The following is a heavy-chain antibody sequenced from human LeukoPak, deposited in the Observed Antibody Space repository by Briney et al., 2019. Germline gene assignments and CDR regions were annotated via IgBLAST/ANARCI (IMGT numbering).Heavy chain of an antibody. Sequence: PSETLSLTCTVSGGSISSYYWSWIRQPPGKGLEWIGYIYYSGSTNYNPSLKSRVTISVDTSKNQFSLKLSSVTAADTAVYYCARDSKRAGLGAFDIWGQGTMVTVSS. D-gene: IGHD6-19*01. CDR1: GGSISSYY. J-gene: IGHJ3*02. V-gene: IGHV4-59*12. CDR3: ARDSKRAGLGAFDI. CDR2: IYYSGST.